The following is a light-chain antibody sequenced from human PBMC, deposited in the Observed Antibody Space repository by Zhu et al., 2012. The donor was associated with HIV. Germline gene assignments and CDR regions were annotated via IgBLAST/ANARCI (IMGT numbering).Light chain of an antibody. V-gene: IGKV1-9*01. CDR2: GAA. J-gene: IGKJ2*01. CDR1: QGISSY. CDR3: QQLNSYPHT. Sequence: DIQLTQSPSFLSASVGDRVTITCRASQGISSYLAWYQQKPGKAPKLLVYGAATLQGGVPSRFSAGGSGTEFTLTISSLQPEDFATYYCQQLNSYPHTFGQGTKLEIK.